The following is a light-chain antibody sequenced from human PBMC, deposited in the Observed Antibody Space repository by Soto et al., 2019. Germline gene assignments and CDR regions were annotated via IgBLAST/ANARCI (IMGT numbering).Light chain of an antibody. Sequence: QSALTQPPSASGSPGQSVTISCTGTSSDIGAYNYFSWYQQHPGKAPKLIISEVTKRPSGVPDRFSAAKSGHTASLTVSGIRPEDEADYYCSSHAGANSFYVFGTGTKLTVL. CDR1: SSDIGAYNY. V-gene: IGLV2-8*01. CDR3: SSHAGANSFYV. J-gene: IGLJ1*01. CDR2: EVT.